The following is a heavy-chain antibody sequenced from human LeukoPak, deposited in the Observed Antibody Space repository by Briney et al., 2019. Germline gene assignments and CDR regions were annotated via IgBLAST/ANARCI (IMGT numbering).Heavy chain of an antibody. Sequence: LSGGSLRLSCAASGFTFSSYAMSWVRQAPGKGLEWVSAISGSGSSTYYADSVKGRFTISRDNSKNTLYLQMNSLRAEDTAVYYCAKDVPLQSPHTERAYDAFDIWGQGTMVTVSS. J-gene: IGHJ3*02. CDR3: AKDVPLQSPHTERAYDAFDI. V-gene: IGHV3-23*01. CDR2: ISGSGSST. D-gene: IGHD5-18*01. CDR1: GFTFSSYA.